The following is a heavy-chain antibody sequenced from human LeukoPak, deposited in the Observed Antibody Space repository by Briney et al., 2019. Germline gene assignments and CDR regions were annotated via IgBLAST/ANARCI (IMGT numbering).Heavy chain of an antibody. V-gene: IGHV3-21*01. CDR3: ARESLYWYFDL. CDR2: ISTSSSYI. CDR1: GFTFSSYS. J-gene: IGHJ2*01. Sequence: ESLSLSWAVYGFTFSSYSMNCVRQAPGKGLEWVSSISTSSSYIYYAGSVKGRFTISRDNAKNSLYLQMNSLRAEDTAVYYCARESLYWYFDLWGRGTLVTVSS.